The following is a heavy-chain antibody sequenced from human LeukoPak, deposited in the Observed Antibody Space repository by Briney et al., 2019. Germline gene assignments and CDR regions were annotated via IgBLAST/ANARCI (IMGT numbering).Heavy chain of an antibody. V-gene: IGHV3-23*01. CDR1: GFTFSSYA. CDR3: AKSLKPLRQTSYVDY. Sequence: HPGGSLRLSCAASGFTFSSYAMSWVRQAPGKGLEWVSAISGSGGSTYYADSVKGRFTISRDNSKNTLYLQMNSLRAEDTAVYYCAKSLKPLRQTSYVDYWGQGTLVTVSS. D-gene: IGHD1-26*01. J-gene: IGHJ4*02. CDR2: ISGSGGST.